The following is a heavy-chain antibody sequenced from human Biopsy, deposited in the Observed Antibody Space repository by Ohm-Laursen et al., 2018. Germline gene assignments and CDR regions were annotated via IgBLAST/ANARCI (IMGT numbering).Heavy chain of an antibody. V-gene: IGHV3-74*01. CDR2: INIDGSTT. Sequence: SLRLSCAASGFSFSSYWMHWVRQGPGKGLVWVSRINIDGSTTRYADSVKGRFTISRDNAKNTLYPQMNSLGVEDSAVYYCARVIYYITNWRAFDMWGQGTMVTVAS. D-gene: IGHD1-1*01. J-gene: IGHJ3*02. CDR1: GFSFSSYW. CDR3: ARVIYYITNWRAFDM.